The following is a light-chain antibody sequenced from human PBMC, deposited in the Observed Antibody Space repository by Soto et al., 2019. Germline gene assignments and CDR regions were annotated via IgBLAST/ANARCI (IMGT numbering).Light chain of an antibody. V-gene: IGLV1-40*01. CDR3: QSFDSSLSVV. Sequence: QAVVTQPPSVSGAPGQRVTISCTGSSSNIGAGYDVHWYQQLPGRAPKLLIYGNTNRPSGVPDRFSGSKSGTSASLAITGLQAEDEADYYCQSFDSSLSVVFGGGTKVTVL. CDR2: GNT. CDR1: SSNIGAGYD. J-gene: IGLJ2*01.